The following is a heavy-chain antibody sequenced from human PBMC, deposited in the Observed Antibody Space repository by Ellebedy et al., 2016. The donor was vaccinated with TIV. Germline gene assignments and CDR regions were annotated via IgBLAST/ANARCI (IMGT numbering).Heavy chain of an antibody. Sequence: GESLKISCGASGFPFSSSWMSWVRQAPGKGLEWVSVIFSAADGGETHYADSVKGRFTISRDSSKNTLYLQMNSLRAEDTAVYYCARDAAGNGGKLDYWGQGALVTVSS. D-gene: IGHD4-23*01. V-gene: IGHV3-23*03. CDR1: GFPFSSSW. J-gene: IGHJ4*02. CDR2: IFSAADGGET. CDR3: ARDAAGNGGKLDY.